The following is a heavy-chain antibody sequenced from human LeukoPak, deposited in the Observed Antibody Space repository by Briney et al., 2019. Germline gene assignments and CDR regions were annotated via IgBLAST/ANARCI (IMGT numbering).Heavy chain of an antibody. J-gene: IGHJ6*02. V-gene: IGHV4-59*08. CDR1: GGSISSYY. CDR2: IYYSGST. CDR3: ARHASYYYGMDV. D-gene: IGHD2-15*01. Sequence: KSSETLSLTCTVSGGSISSYYWSWIRQPPGKGLEWIGYIYYSGSTNYNPSLKSRVTISVETSKNQFSLKLSSVTAADTAVYYCARHASYYYGMDVWGQGTTVTVSS.